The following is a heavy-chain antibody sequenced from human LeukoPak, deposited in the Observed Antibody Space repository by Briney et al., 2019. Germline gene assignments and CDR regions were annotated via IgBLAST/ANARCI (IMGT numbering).Heavy chain of an antibody. J-gene: IGHJ4*02. CDR3: TRYNNDHFDY. V-gene: IGHV3-33*01. CDR1: GLNFGGYG. Sequence: SLRLSWGGTGLNFGGYGMRGCRQTPEKGLEWVAVIAYDGSRAFYADSVKGRFTISRDNSKNTMSVQMDDLRAEDTAVYYCTRYNNDHFDYWGQGTLVTVSS. CDR2: IAYDGSRA. D-gene: IGHD1-14*01.